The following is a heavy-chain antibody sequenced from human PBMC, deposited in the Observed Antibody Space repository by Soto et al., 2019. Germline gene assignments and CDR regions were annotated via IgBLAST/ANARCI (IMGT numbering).Heavy chain of an antibody. J-gene: IGHJ3*02. Sequence: EVQLVESGGGLVQPGGSLRLSCAASGFTFSSYWMHWVRQAPGKGLVWVSRINSDGSSTSYADSVKGRFTISRDNAKNTLYLQMNSLRAEDTAVYYCARERDTAMVRDAFDIWGQGTMVAVSS. D-gene: IGHD5-18*01. CDR1: GFTFSSYW. V-gene: IGHV3-74*01. CDR3: ARERDTAMVRDAFDI. CDR2: INSDGSST.